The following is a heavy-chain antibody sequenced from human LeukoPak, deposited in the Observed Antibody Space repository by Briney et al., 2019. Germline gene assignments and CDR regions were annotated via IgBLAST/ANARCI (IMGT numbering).Heavy chain of an antibody. CDR3: AKKRWGSVATPDS. J-gene: IGHJ4*02. D-gene: IGHD5-12*01. CDR2: ISPGGGPT. V-gene: IGHV3-23*01. CDR1: GFPFSIHG. Sequence: GGTLRLSCAGSGFPFSIHGMNWVCQAPGKGLEWGSGISPGGGPTYYADSAKGRFTISRDDSKNTVYLQLNSLAIEDTAIYYCAKKRWGSVATPDSWGQGTVVTVSS.